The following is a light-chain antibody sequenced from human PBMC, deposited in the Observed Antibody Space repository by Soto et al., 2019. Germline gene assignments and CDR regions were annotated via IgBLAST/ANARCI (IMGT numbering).Light chain of an antibody. CDR3: QSYDSSLSGWV. CDR1: SSNIGAGYE. Sequence: QSVLTQPPSVSGAPGQRVTIACSGSSSNIGAGYEVHWYQQLPGIAPKLLIYGNSNRPSGVRDRFSGSKYGTSASLAITGLQIEDEADYYCQSYDSSLSGWVFGGGTKLTVL. J-gene: IGLJ3*02. CDR2: GNS. V-gene: IGLV1-40*01.